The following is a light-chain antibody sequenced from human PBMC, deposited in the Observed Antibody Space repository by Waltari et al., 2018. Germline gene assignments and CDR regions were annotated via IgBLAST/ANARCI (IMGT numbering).Light chain of an antibody. V-gene: IGKV3-20*01. CDR3: QHYGDSP. J-gene: IGKJ5*01. Sequence: EMVLTQSPGTLSLSPGERATLSCRASQTVNNNDLAWYQQKPGQAPRLLIYDASTRVTGIPDRFSGSGSVTDFSLTISSLEPEDFAVYYCQHYGDSPFGQGTRLEIK. CDR2: DAS. CDR1: QTVNNND.